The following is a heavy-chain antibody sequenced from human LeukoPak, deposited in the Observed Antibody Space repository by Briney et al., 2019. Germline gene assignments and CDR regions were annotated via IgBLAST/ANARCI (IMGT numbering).Heavy chain of an antibody. CDR3: ATSSVTTGIDLDC. D-gene: IGHD4-17*01. J-gene: IGHJ4*02. Sequence: GGTLRLSCAASGFTFSSYEMNWVRQAPGKGLEWVSFISNSGRTKYYADSVKGRFTISRDNAKNSLYLQMNILRADDTAVYYCATSSVTTGIDLDCWGQGTLVTASS. V-gene: IGHV3-48*03. CDR1: GFTFSSYE. CDR2: ISNSGRTK.